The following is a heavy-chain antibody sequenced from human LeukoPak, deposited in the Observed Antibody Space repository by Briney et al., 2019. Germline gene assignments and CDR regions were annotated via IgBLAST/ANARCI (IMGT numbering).Heavy chain of an antibody. Sequence: PSETLSLTCTVSGGSISSYYWSWIRQPPGKGLEWIGYIYYGGSTNYNPSLKSRVTISVDTSKNQFSLKLISVTAADTAVYYCAREGIAAAGTIGSSWFDPWGQGTLVTVSS. CDR1: GGSISSYY. J-gene: IGHJ5*02. D-gene: IGHD6-13*01. CDR3: AREGIAAAGTIGSSWFDP. CDR2: IYYGGST. V-gene: IGHV4-59*01.